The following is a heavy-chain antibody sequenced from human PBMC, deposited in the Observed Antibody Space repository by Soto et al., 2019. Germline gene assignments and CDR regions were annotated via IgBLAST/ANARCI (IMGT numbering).Heavy chain of an antibody. J-gene: IGHJ6*02. Sequence: QVQLVQSGAEVKKPGSSVKVSCKASGGTFSSYAISWVRQAPGQGLEWMGGIIPIFGTANYAHKFPGRVTITAHESTRTAYMELSSLRSEDTAVYYCASQQLGPSYYYGMDVWGHGTKVTVSS. CDR3: ASQQLGPSYYYGMDV. CDR2: IIPIFGTA. V-gene: IGHV1-69*12. CDR1: GGTFSSYA. D-gene: IGHD6-6*01.